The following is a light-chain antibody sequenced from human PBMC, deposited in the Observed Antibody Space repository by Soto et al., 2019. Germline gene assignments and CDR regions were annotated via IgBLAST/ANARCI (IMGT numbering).Light chain of an antibody. J-gene: IGLJ3*02. CDR1: SGHSASI. Sequence: QPVLTQSSSASASLGSSVKLTCTLTSGHSASIIAWHQQQPGKAPRYLMNLERSGRSNKGSGIPDRFSGSSSGADRYLIISNLQSEDEADYYCETWDSNTRVFGGGTKLTVL. V-gene: IGLV4-60*03. CDR2: LERSGRS. CDR3: ETWDSNTRV.